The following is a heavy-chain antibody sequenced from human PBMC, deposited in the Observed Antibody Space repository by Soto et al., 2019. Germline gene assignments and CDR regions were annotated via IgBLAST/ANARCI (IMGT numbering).Heavy chain of an antibody. CDR1: GFTSDDYA. V-gene: IGHV3-23*01. CDR2: ISERGDTT. D-gene: IGHD1-1*01. J-gene: IGHJ4*02. Sequence: GGSLRLSCAASGFTSDDYAMHWVRQAPGKGLEWVSGISERGDTTHYADSVKGRFTISRDTSKNTLYLQLNTLRADDTAVYYCAKDKPGTTSFDYWGQGTLVTVSS. CDR3: AKDKPGTTSFDY.